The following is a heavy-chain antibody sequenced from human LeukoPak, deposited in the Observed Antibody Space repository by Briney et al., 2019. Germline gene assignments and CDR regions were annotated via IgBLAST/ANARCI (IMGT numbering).Heavy chain of an antibody. CDR3: AKETRWFGESYGYFDY. CDR1: GFTFDDYT. J-gene: IGHJ4*02. V-gene: IGHV3-43*01. CDR2: ISWDGGST. D-gene: IGHD3-10*01. Sequence: GGSLRLSCAASGFTFDDYTMHWVRQAPGKGLEWVSLISWDGGSTYYADSVKGRLTISRDNSKNSLYLQMNSLRTEDTALYYCAKETRWFGESYGYFDYWGQGTLVTVSS.